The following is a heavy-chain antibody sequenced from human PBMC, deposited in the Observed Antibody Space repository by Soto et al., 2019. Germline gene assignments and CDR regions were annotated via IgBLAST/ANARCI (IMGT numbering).Heavy chain of an antibody. CDR1: GYTFTDYA. V-gene: IGHV1-3*01. CDR3: ARGRWTQTTADYYLDY. CDR2: INAGNGKT. J-gene: IGHJ4*02. D-gene: IGHD1-1*01. Sequence: ASVKXSCKASGYTFTDYAMHWVRQAPGQRLEWMGWINAGNGKTKYSQNFQGRVTITRDTSAGTTYMELSSLRSEDTAVYYCARGRWTQTTADYYLDYWGQGTLVTVSS.